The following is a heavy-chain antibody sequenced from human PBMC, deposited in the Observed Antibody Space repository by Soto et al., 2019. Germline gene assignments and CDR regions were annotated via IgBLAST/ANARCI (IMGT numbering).Heavy chain of an antibody. V-gene: IGHV5-51*01. J-gene: IGHJ6*02. CDR2: IYPGDSDT. CDR1: GYSFTSYW. Sequence: GESLKISCKGSGYSFTSYWIGWVRQMPGKGLEWMGVIYPGDSDTRYSPSFQGQVTISADKSISTAYLQWSSLKASDTAMYYCASHRREAAGTALLYNYYYGMDVWGQGTTVTVSS. D-gene: IGHD6-13*01. CDR3: ASHRREAAGTALLYNYYYGMDV.